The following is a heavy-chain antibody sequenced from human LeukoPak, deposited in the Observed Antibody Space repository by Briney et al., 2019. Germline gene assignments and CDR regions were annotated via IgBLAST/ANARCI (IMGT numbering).Heavy chain of an antibody. CDR3: ARLTGNYFYFAY. CDR1: GGSVSGYY. D-gene: IGHD7-27*01. V-gene: IGHV4-4*07. J-gene: IGHJ4*02. Sequence: KPSETLSLTCTVSGGSVSGYYWSWIRQSAGGGLEWIGRIHSSGSTNYHPSLRSRVTMPVVTSKNQISLRLRSVTAADTAIYYCARLTGNYFYFAYWGQGTLVTVSS. CDR2: IHSSGST.